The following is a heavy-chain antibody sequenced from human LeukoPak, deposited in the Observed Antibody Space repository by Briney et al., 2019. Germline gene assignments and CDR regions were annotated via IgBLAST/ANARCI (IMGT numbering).Heavy chain of an antibody. CDR3: ARSRDYYGSGSAY. D-gene: IGHD3-10*01. J-gene: IGHJ4*02. CDR1: GYSISSGYY. Sequence: PSETLSLTCAVSGYSISSGYYWGWIRQPPGKGLEWIGSIYHSGSTYYNPSLKSRVTISVDTSKNQFSLKLSSVTAADTAVYYCARSRDYYGSGSAYWGQGTLVTVSS. CDR2: IYHSGST. V-gene: IGHV4-38-2*01.